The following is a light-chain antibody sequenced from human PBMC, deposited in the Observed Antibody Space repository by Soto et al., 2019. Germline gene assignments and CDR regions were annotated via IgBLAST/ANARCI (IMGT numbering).Light chain of an antibody. J-gene: IGLJ2*01. CDR3: QSYDSSLSGVV. CDR1: SSNIGAGYD. CDR2: GNS. Sequence: QSVLTQPPSGSRAPGQRVTISCTGSSSNIGAGYDVHWYQQLPGTAPKLLIYGNSNRPSGVPDRFSGSKSGTSASLAITGLQAEDEADYYCQSYDSSLSGVVFGGGTKLTLL. V-gene: IGLV1-40*01.